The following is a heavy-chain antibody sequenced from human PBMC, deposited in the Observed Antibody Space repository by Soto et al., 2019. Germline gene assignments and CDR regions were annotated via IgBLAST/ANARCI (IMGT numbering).Heavy chain of an antibody. D-gene: IGHD3-22*01. CDR2: ISAYNGNT. V-gene: IGHV1-18*01. Sequence: ASVKVSCKASGYTFTSYGISWVRQAPGQGLEWMGWISAYNGNTNYAQKLQGRVTMTTDTSTSTAYMELRSLRSDDTAVYYCARDRLGNYYDSSGCYGWFVPWGQGTLVTVSS. CDR3: ARDRLGNYYDSSGCYGWFVP. J-gene: IGHJ5*02. CDR1: GYTFTSYG.